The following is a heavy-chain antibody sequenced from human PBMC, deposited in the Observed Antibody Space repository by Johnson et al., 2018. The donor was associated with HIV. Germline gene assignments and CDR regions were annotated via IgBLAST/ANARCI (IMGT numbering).Heavy chain of an antibody. CDR1: GFTFSSYG. V-gene: IGHV3-23*04. Sequence: VQLVESGGGLVQPGGSLRLSCAASGFTFSSYGMSWVRQAPGKGLEWVSGVTGTAGDKYYADTVLGRLTISRDNSKNTLYLQMNKLRAEDRAVYFCASQVRGLRLGVDAFDIWGQGTMVTVSS. CDR2: VTGTAGDK. D-gene: IGHD3-16*01. CDR3: ASQVRGLRLGVDAFDI. J-gene: IGHJ3*02.